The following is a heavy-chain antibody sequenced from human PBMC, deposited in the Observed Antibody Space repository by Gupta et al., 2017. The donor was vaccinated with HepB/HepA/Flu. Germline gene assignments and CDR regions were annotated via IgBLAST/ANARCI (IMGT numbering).Heavy chain of an antibody. CDR3: AKSTGRRSAHSDAFDI. V-gene: IGHV3-23*01. D-gene: IGHD1-1*01. Sequence: EVQLLESGGDLVQPGGSLRLSCAASGFTFSSYALNWVRQVPGKGLEWVSFITSSGDRIYYTDSVKGRFTISRDNSKNTLYLQMNSLRAEDTAVYYCAKSTGRRSAHSDAFDIWGQGTMVTVSS. J-gene: IGHJ3*02. CDR1: GFTFSSYA. CDR2: ITSSGDRI.